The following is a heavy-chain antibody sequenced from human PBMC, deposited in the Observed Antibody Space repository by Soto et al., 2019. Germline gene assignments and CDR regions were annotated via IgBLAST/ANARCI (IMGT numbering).Heavy chain of an antibody. CDR1: GFTFSSYA. CDR3: ALNPMYFPRYFNF. CDR2: ISGAGGST. Sequence: EVQLLESGGGLVQPGGSPRLSCAASGFTFSSYAMSWVRQAPGKGLEWVSGISGAGGSTYYADSVKGRFTTSRDNSRNTLYLQLNSLRAEDTAVYYCALNPMYFPRYFNFWGQGALVTVST. J-gene: IGHJ4*02. V-gene: IGHV3-23*01. D-gene: IGHD2-8*01.